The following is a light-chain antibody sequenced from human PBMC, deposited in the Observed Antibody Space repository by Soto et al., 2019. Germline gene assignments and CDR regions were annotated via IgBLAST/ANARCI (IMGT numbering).Light chain of an antibody. V-gene: IGLV2-23*01. CDR2: EGS. CDR1: SSDVGSYNL. Sequence: QSLLTQPASVSGSPGQSITISCTGTSSDVGSYNLVSWYQQHPGKAPKLMIYEGSKRPSGVSNRFSGSKSGNTASLTISGLQAEDEADYYCCSYAGSSTHVVFGGGTQLTVL. J-gene: IGLJ2*01. CDR3: CSYAGSSTHVV.